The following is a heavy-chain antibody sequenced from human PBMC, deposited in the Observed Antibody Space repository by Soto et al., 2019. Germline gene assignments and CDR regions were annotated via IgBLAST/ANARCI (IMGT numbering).Heavy chain of an antibody. CDR1: GFTVSSNY. CDR2: IYSGGST. CDR3: ARDRCWYCSGGSCFSYYYYGMDV. J-gene: IGHJ6*02. V-gene: IGHV3-53*01. Sequence: GGSLRLSCAASGFTVSSNYMSWVRQAPGKGLEWVSVIYSGGSTYYADSVKGRFTISRDNSKNTLYLQMNSLRAEDTAVYYCARDRCWYCSGGSCFSYYYYGMDVWGQGTTVTVSS. D-gene: IGHD2-15*01.